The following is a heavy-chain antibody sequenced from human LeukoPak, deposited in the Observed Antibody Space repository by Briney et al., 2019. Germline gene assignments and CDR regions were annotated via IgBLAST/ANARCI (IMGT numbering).Heavy chain of an antibody. CDR1: GYSFTSYW. CDR2: IDPTDSYT. Sequence: GESLKISCKGSGYSFTSYWISWVRQMPGKGLEWMGRIDPTDSYTNYNPSFQGHVTTSVDKSISTVYLQWSSLRASDTAMYYCARHGYCTTTSCYGDNDYWGQGTLVTVSS. D-gene: IGHD2-2*03. CDR3: ARHGYCTTTSCYGDNDY. J-gene: IGHJ4*02. V-gene: IGHV5-10-1*01.